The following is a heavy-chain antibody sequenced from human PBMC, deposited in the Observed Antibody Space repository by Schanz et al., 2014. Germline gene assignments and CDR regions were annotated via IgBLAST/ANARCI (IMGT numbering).Heavy chain of an antibody. J-gene: IGHJ5*02. CDR1: GFTFSSYG. D-gene: IGHD3-10*01. CDR2: ISASGGTT. V-gene: IGHV3-NL1*01. Sequence: QVHLMESGGGVVQPGRSLRLSCAASGFTFSSYGMHWVRQAPGKGLEWVSAISASGGTTYYADSVKGRFTISRDNSKNTLYLQMNSLRAEDTAVYYCARPALWCGDNCFDPGGQGTLVTVSS. CDR3: ARPALWCGDNCFDP.